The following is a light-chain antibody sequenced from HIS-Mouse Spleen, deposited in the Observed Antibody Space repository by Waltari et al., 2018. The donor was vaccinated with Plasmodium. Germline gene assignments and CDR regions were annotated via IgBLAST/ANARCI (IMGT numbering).Light chain of an antibody. CDR3: YSTDSSGNHRV. Sequence: SYELTQPPSVSVSPGQPARITCSGDALPKKYAYWYQQKSGQAPVLVIYEDSKRPSAIPERFSGSSSGTMATLTISGAQVEDEADYYCYSTDSSGNHRVFGGGTKLTVL. CDR1: ALPKKY. V-gene: IGLV3-10*01. CDR2: EDS. J-gene: IGLJ3*02.